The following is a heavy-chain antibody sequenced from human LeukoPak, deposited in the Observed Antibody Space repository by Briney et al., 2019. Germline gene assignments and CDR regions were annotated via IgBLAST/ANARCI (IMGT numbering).Heavy chain of an antibody. J-gene: IGHJ4*02. CDR2: ISGSGGST. CDR3: AKEMYYDRAPGDY. Sequence: RAGGSLRLSCAASGFTFSSYAMSWVRQAPGKGLEWVSAISGSGGSTYYADSVKGRVTISRDNSKNTLYLQMNSLRAEDTAVYYCAKEMYYDRAPGDYWGQGTLVTVSS. CDR1: GFTFSSYA. V-gene: IGHV3-23*01. D-gene: IGHD3-22*01.